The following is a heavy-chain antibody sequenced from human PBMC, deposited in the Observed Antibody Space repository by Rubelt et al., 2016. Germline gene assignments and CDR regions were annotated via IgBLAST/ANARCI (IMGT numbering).Heavy chain of an antibody. Sequence: QLQLQESGPGLVKSSETLSLTCAVSGGSISSRNWWTWVRQPPGKGLEWIGEISHSGSTNYNPSLKGRVTISADKSNHHFALNRSSVTAADTAVYYCARHLRSGSGYYSPFVYWGQGTLVTVSS. CDR1: GGSISSRNW. CDR3: ARHLRSGSGYYSPFVY. CDR2: ISHSGST. J-gene: IGHJ4*02. V-gene: IGHV4-4*02. D-gene: IGHD3-22*01.